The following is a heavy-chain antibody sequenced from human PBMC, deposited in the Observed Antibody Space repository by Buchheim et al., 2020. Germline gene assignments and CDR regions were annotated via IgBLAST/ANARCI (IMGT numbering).Heavy chain of an antibody. CDR1: GGTFSSYA. CDR2: IIPIFGTA. Sequence: QVQLVQSGAEVKKPGSPVKVSCKASGGTFSSYAISWVRQAPGQGLEWMGGIIPIFGTANYAQKFQGRVTITADKPTSTASMKLSSLRSEDTAVYYCARANFWSGYYGYYYYYGMDVWGQGTT. CDR3: ARANFWSGYYGYYYYYGMDV. D-gene: IGHD3-3*01. J-gene: IGHJ6*02. V-gene: IGHV1-69*06.